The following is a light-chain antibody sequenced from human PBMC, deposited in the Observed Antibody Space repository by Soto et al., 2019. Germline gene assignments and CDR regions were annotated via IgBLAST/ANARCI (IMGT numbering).Light chain of an antibody. CDR3: QQYKSYPGT. Sequence: DIQMTQSPSTLSASAGGRVTITCRASQNIRSWLAWYQQKPGKAPNLLIYDASTLESGVPSRFSGSGAGTEFTLAISSLQPDDVVTYYCQQYKSYPGTFGQGTRLEI. J-gene: IGKJ5*01. V-gene: IGKV1-5*01. CDR1: QNIRSW. CDR2: DAS.